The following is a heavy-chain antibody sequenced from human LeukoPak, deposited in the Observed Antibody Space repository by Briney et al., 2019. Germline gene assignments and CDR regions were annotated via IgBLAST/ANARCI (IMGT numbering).Heavy chain of an antibody. CDR1: GGSISSYY. Sequence: PSETLSLTCTVSGGSISSYYWSWIRQPAGKGLEWIGRIYTSGSTNYTPSLKSRVTMSVDTSKNQFSLKLSSVTAADTAVYYCASLRIAAAGDYYYYYMAVWGKGTTVTVSS. CDR2: IYTSGST. CDR3: ASLRIAAAGDYYYYYMAV. V-gene: IGHV4-4*07. D-gene: IGHD6-13*01. J-gene: IGHJ6*03.